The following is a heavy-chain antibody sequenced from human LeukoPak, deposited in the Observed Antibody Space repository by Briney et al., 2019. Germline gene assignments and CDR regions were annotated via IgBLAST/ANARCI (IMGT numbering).Heavy chain of an antibody. Sequence: SETLSLTCTVSGYSISSGYYWSWIRQPPGKGLEWIGEINHSGSTNYNPSLKSRVTISVDTSKNQFSLKLSSVTAADTAVYYCARAPGEQLVPDFDYWGQGTLVTVSS. V-gene: IGHV4-38-2*02. CDR1: GYSISSGYY. J-gene: IGHJ4*02. CDR3: ARAPGEQLVPDFDY. CDR2: INHSGST. D-gene: IGHD6-6*01.